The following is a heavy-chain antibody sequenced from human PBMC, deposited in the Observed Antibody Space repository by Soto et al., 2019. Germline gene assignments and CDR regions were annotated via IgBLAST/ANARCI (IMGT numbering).Heavy chain of an antibody. Sequence: QVQLVQSGAEGKKPGSSGKVSCKASGGTFSSYAISWVRQAPGQGLEWMGGIIPIFGTANSAQKFKGRVTITADEATSKAYRERSSLRSEDTAVYYCARDGNPVVVPAANLHSMDVWGQGTTVTVSS. CDR3: ARDGNPVVVPAANLHSMDV. CDR2: IIPIFGTA. V-gene: IGHV1-69*01. J-gene: IGHJ6*02. CDR1: GGTFSSYA. D-gene: IGHD2-2*01.